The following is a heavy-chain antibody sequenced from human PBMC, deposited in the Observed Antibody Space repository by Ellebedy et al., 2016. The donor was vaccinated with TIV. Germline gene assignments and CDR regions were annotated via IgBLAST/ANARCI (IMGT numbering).Heavy chain of an antibody. CDR3: ARAVGGSSSL. J-gene: IGHJ4*02. CDR1: GFTFSSYW. Sequence: GESLKISCAASGFTFSSYWMSWVRQAPGKGLEWVANINQDGSEKYYVDSVKGRFSISRDNAKNSLYLQMNSLRAEDTAVYYCARAVGGSSSLWGQGTLVTVSS. V-gene: IGHV3-7*03. D-gene: IGHD6-13*01. CDR2: INQDGSEK.